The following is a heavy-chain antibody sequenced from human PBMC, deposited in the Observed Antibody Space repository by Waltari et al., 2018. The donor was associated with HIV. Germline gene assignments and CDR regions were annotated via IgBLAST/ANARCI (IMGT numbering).Heavy chain of an antibody. V-gene: IGHV3-23*01. CDR2: ISGSGGST. CDR3: AKGVLRVAVAGTPNAFDI. Sequence: EVQLLESGGGLVQPGGSLRLSCAASGFTFSSYAMSWVRQAPGKGLEWVSAISGSGGSTYYADSVKGRFTISRDNSKNTLYLQMNSLRAEDTAVYYCAKGVLRVAVAGTPNAFDIWGQGTMVTVSS. D-gene: IGHD6-19*01. J-gene: IGHJ3*02. CDR1: GFTFSSYA.